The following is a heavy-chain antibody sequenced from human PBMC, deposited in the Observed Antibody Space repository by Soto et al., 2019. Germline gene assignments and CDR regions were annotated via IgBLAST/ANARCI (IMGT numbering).Heavy chain of an antibody. Sequence: QVQLQESGPGLVKPSETLSLTCTVSGGSISSYYWSWIRQPPGKGLEWIGYIYYSGSTNYNPSLKSRVTISVDTSKNQFSRNLSSVTAADTAVYYCARYNDYGDAFDIWGQGTMVTVSS. CDR1: GGSISSYY. D-gene: IGHD4-17*01. CDR3: ARYNDYGDAFDI. V-gene: IGHV4-59*01. CDR2: IYYSGST. J-gene: IGHJ3*02.